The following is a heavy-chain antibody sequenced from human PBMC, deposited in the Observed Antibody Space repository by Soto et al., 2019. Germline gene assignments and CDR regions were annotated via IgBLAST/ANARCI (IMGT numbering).Heavy chain of an antibody. CDR3: ARVGDGMATIFDY. Sequence: SETLSLTCTVSGGSISSYYWSWIRQPPGKGLEWIGYIYYSGSTNYNPSLKSRVTISVDTSKNQFSLKLSSVTASDTAVYYCARVGDGMATIFDYWGQGTLVTVSS. CDR2: IYYSGST. CDR1: GGSISSYY. D-gene: IGHD3-10*01. V-gene: IGHV4-59*01. J-gene: IGHJ4*02.